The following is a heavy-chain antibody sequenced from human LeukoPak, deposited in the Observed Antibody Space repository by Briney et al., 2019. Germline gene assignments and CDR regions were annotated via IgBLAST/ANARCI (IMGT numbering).Heavy chain of an antibody. D-gene: IGHD6-6*01. V-gene: IGHV1-69*04. CDR3: ARVRRGRSSVDY. Sequence: GASVKVSCKASGDTFDIFAINWVRQAPGQGLEWMGRTVPSLGMADYAQKFQGRVTITADESTSTAYMELSSLRSEDTAVYYCARVRRGRSSVDYWGQGTLVTVSS. CDR2: TVPSLGMA. CDR1: GDTFDIFA. J-gene: IGHJ4*02.